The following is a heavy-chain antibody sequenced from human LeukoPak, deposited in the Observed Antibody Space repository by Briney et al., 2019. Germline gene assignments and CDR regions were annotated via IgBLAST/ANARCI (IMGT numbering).Heavy chain of an antibody. Sequence: GESLKISCKGSGYSFTTYWIGWVRQMPGKGLEWMGIIYPGDSDTRYSPSFQGQVTISADKSISTAYLQWSSLKASDTAMHYCARLTDSSGRYPNFDYWGQGTLVTVSS. V-gene: IGHV5-51*01. CDR1: GYSFTTYW. J-gene: IGHJ4*02. D-gene: IGHD6-19*01. CDR3: ARLTDSSGRYPNFDY. CDR2: IYPGDSDT.